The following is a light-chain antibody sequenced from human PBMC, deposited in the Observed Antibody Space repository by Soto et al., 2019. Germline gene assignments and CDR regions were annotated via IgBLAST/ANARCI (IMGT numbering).Light chain of an antibody. CDR3: QQYNNWPPNT. CDR2: GVS. V-gene: IGKV3-15*01. Sequence: EILMSQSPATLSVSPGERATLSCRASQSVSSNLAWYQQKPGQAPRLLIYGVSTRATDIPARFSGSGSGTEFTLTISSLQSEDFAVYYCQQYNNWPPNTFGQGTRLEI. J-gene: IGKJ5*01. CDR1: QSVSSN.